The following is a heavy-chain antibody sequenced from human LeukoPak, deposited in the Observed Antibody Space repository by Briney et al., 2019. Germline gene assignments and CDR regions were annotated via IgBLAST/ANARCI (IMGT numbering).Heavy chain of an antibody. CDR1: GYTFTSYG. CDR2: ISAYNGNT. Sequence: GASVKVSCKASGYTFTSYGISWVRQAPGQGLEWMGWISAYNGNTNYAQKLQGTVTMTTDTSKSTAYMELRSLRSDDTDVYYCAREKNAYGYIHCLDYWGKGTLVTVSS. D-gene: IGHD5-18*01. CDR3: AREKNAYGYIHCLDY. J-gene: IGHJ4*02. V-gene: IGHV1-18*04.